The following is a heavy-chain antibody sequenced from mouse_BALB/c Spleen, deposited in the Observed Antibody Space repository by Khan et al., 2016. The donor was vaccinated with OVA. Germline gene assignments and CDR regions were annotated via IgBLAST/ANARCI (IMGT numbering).Heavy chain of an antibody. D-gene: IGHD1-3*01. V-gene: IGHV2-9*02. CDR3: ARLEDI. Sequence: QVQLKESGPGLVVPSQSLSLTCTVSGFSLTSYGVHWVRQPPGKGLEWMGVIWAGGSTNYYSAIMSRMSISKDNSKSQVCLKMNGLQTDDTAMYYCARLEDIWGQGTTLTVSS. J-gene: IGHJ2*01. CDR2: IWAGGST. CDR1: GFSLTSYG.